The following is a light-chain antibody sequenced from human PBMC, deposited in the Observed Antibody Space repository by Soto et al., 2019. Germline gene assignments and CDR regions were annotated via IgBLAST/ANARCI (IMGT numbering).Light chain of an antibody. CDR1: PSISSY. CDR2: AAS. J-gene: IGKJ5*01. V-gene: IGKV1-39*01. CDR3: QQSYSTPPTT. Sequence: VQMTQPPCAVSASVGDRVTISCRASPSISSYLNWQQQKPGKVPKLLIYAASSLQSGVPSRFSGSGAWTDFTLTISSLQPEDFSTYYCQQSYSTPPTTFGHGTRLEIK.